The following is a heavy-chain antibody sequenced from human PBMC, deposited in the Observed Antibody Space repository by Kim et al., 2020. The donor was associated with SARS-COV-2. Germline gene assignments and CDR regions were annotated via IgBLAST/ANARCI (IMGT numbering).Heavy chain of an antibody. V-gene: IGHV1-2*02. CDR1: GYTFMGHY. CDR3: ARDRRYHFDVTSSGMDV. J-gene: IGHJ6*02. D-gene: IGHD3-16*02. Sequence: ASVKVSCKASGYTFMGHYIHWVRQAPGQGLEWMGWIIPNSGDTNYAQRFQGRVTMTRDTFSSTAYMELSRLTSDDTAVYYCARDRRYHFDVTSSGMDVWGQGTTVTVSS. CDR2: IIPNSGDT.